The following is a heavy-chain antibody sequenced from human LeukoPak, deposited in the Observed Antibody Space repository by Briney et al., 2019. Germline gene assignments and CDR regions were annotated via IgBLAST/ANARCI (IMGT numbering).Heavy chain of an antibody. CDR1: GGTFSSYA. D-gene: IGHD3-3*01. J-gene: IGHJ4*02. CDR2: IIPIFGTA. CDR3: ARADYDFWSGYRFDY. V-gene: IGHV1-69*05. Sequence: SVKVSCKASGGTFSSYAISWVRQAPGQGLEWMGGIIPIFGTANYAQKFQGRVTITTDESTSTAYMELSSLRSEDTAVYYCARADYDFWSGYRFDYWGQGTLVAVSS.